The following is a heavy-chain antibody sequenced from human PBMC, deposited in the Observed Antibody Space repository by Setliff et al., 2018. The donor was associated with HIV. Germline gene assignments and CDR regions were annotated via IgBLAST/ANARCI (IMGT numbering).Heavy chain of an antibody. CDR2: IYYTGST. V-gene: IGHV4-59*01. J-gene: IGHJ3*02. D-gene: IGHD3-10*01. CDR3: AREDGSNPHDTFEI. CDR1: GGSISNDY. Sequence: SETLSLTCTVSGGSISNDYWHWIRQSPGRGPEWIGYIYYTGSTNYNPSLKSRVAMSVDSSNHQFSLKLTSVTPADTAIYYCAREDGSNPHDTFEIWGQGILVTVSS.